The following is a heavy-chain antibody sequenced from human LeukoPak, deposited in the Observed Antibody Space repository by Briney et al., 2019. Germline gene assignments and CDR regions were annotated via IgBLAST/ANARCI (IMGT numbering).Heavy chain of an antibody. CDR1: GFTFSSYA. CDR2: IRYDGSNK. Sequence: GGSLRLSCAASGFTFSSYAMSWVRQAPGKGLEWVAFIRYDGSNKYYADSVKGRFTISRDNSKNTLYLQMNSLRAEDTAVYYCAKAQYDWVTLAFDYWGQGTLVTVSS. V-gene: IGHV3-30*02. CDR3: AKAQYDWVTLAFDY. D-gene: IGHD4-23*01. J-gene: IGHJ4*02.